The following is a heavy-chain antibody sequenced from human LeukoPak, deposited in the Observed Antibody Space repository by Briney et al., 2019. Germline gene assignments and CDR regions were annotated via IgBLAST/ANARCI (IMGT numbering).Heavy chain of an antibody. V-gene: IGHV4-59*08. Sequence: PSETLSLTCTVSGGSISSYYWSWIRQPPGKGLEWIGYIYYSGSTNYNPSLKSRVTISVDTSKNQFSLKLSSVTAADTAVYYCATAGLAARYPLNYWGQGTLVTVSS. CDR1: GGSISSYY. CDR2: IYYSGST. J-gene: IGHJ4*02. D-gene: IGHD6-6*01. CDR3: ATAGLAARYPLNY.